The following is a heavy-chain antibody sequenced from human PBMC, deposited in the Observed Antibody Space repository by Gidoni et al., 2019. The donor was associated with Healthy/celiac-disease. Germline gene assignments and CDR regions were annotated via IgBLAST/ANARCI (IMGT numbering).Heavy chain of an antibody. CDR3: ARDGGMTTVTTSFDY. Sequence: QVQLQQWGAGRLKPSETLSHTCAVYGGSFSGYYWSWSRQPPGKGLEWIGEINHSGSTNYNPSLKSRVTISVDTSKNQFSLKLSSVTAADTAVYYCARDGGMTTVTTSFDYWGQGTLVTVSS. CDR2: INHSGST. D-gene: IGHD4-17*01. CDR1: GGSFSGYY. J-gene: IGHJ4*02. V-gene: IGHV4-34*01.